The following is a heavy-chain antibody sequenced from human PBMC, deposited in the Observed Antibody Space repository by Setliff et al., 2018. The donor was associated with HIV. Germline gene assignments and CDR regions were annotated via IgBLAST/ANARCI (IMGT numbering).Heavy chain of an antibody. Sequence: PSETLSLTCTVSGGFISSSSYYWGWIRQPPGKGLEWIGSIYYSGGTYCNPSLKSRVTISVDTSKNQFSLKLSSVTAADTAVYYCARDQGYSYGFYAFDIWGQGTTVTVSS. CDR2: IYYSGGT. V-gene: IGHV4-39*07. CDR1: GGFISSSSYY. J-gene: IGHJ3*02. CDR3: ARDQGYSYGFYAFDI. D-gene: IGHD5-18*01.